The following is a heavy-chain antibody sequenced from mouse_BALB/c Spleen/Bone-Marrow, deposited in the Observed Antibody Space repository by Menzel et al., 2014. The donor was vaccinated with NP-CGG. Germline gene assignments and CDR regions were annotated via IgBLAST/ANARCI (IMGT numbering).Heavy chain of an antibody. V-gene: IGHV1-12*01. Sequence: VQLQQSGAELVKPGASVKMSCMASGYTFTSYNMHWVKQTPGQGLEWIGAIYPGNGDTSYNQKFKGKATLTADKSSSTAYMLLSSLTSEDSAVYYCARNYYGYYYALDYWGQGTSVTVSS. CDR2: IYPGNGDT. D-gene: IGHD1-1*01. CDR1: GYTFTSYN. CDR3: ARNYYGYYYALDY. J-gene: IGHJ4*01.